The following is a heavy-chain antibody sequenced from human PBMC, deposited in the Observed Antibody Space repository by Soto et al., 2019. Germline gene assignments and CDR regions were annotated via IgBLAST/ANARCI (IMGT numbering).Heavy chain of an antibody. CDR3: ARHRLPGGTYYHFDL. D-gene: IGHD1-26*01. CDR2: ISGSGGTT. CDR1: GFTFDNFG. V-gene: IGHV3-23*01. J-gene: IGHJ5*02. Sequence: EVQLLESGGGLVQPGGSLRLSCAAYGFTFDNFGMTWVRQAPGKGLEWVSYISGSGGTTKYADSVKGRFTMSRDNSKTTLYLHMNILRAEHTAVYYCARHRLPGGTYYHFDLWGQGTLVTVSS.